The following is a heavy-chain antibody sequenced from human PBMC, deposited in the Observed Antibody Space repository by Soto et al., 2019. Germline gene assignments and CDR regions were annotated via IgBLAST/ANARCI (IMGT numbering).Heavy chain of an antibody. CDR2: IYFSGST. D-gene: IGHD1-26*01. CDR3: ARVGSGSYYDFNWFDP. Sequence: KTSETLSLTCTFSGGSISSYYWSWIRQPPGKGLEWIGRIYFSGSTNYNPSLKSRVTISIDTSKRQFSLKLRSVTAADTAVYYCARVGSGSYYDFNWFDPWGQGKVVTVSS. CDR1: GGSISSYY. J-gene: IGHJ5*02. V-gene: IGHV4-59*01.